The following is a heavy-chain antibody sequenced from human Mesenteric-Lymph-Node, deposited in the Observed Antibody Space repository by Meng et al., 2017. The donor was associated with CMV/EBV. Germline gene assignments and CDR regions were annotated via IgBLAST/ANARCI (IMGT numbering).Heavy chain of an antibody. CDR1: GGSFSGYY. CDR2: INHSGST. J-gene: IGHJ4*02. V-gene: IGHV4-34*01. D-gene: IGHD6-6*01. CDR3: VRYTSTSFYFDY. Sequence: SETLSLTCAVYGGSFSGYYWSWIRQPPGKGLEWIGEINHSGSTNYNPSLKSRVTISVDTSKNQFSLKLSSVTAADTAIYYCVRYTSTSFYFDYWGQGTLVTVSS.